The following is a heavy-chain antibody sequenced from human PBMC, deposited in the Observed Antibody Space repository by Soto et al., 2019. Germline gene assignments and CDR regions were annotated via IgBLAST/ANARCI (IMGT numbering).Heavy chain of an antibody. CDR2: ISGSGGST. Sequence: SLRLSCAASGFTFSIYAMSWVRQAPGKGLEWVSAISGSGGSTYYADSVKGRFTISRDNSKNTLYLQMNSLRAEDTAVYYCAKELMSPYYYYGMDVWGQGTTVTVSS. V-gene: IGHV3-23*01. J-gene: IGHJ6*02. CDR3: AKELMSPYYYYGMDV. CDR1: GFTFSIYA.